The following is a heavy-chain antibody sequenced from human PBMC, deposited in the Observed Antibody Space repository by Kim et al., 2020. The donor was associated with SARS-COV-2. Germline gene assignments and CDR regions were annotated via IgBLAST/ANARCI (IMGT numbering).Heavy chain of an antibody. V-gene: IGHV1-69*13. CDR2: IIPIFGTA. CDR3: ARDIYGYSSSWQTRGGDAFDI. J-gene: IGHJ3*02. D-gene: IGHD6-13*01. Sequence: SVKVSCKASGGTFSSYAISWVRQAPGQGLEWMGGIIPIFGTANYAQKFQGRVTITADESTSTAYMELSSLRSEDTAVYYCARDIYGYSSSWQTRGGDAFDIWGQGTMVTVSS. CDR1: GGTFSSYA.